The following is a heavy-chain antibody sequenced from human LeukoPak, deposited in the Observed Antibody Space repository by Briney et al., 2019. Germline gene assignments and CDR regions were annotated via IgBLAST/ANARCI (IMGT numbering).Heavy chain of an antibody. CDR1: GGSFSGYY. J-gene: IGHJ5*02. D-gene: IGHD3-3*01. CDR2: INHSGST. V-gene: IGHV4-34*01. Sequence: SETLSLTCAVYGGSFSGYYWSWIRQPPGKGLEWIGEINHSGSTNYNPSPKSRVTISVDTSKNQFSLKLSSVTAADTAVYYCARRYYDFWSGYPNWFDPWGQGTLVTVSS. CDR3: ARRYYDFWSGYPNWFDP.